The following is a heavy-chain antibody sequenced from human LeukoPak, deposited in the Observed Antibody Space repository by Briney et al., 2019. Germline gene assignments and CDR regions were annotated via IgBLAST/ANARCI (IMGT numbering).Heavy chain of an antibody. V-gene: IGHV1-18*01. CDR2: ISAYNGNT. J-gene: IGHJ4*02. Sequence: GASVKVSCKASGYTFTSYGISWVRQAPGQGLEWMGWISAYNGNTNYAQKLQGRVTMTTDTSTSTAYMELRSVRSDDTAVYYCARDPPDYYDSSGYYQHLDYWGQGTLVTVSS. D-gene: IGHD3-22*01. CDR3: ARDPPDYYDSSGYYQHLDY. CDR1: GYTFTSYG.